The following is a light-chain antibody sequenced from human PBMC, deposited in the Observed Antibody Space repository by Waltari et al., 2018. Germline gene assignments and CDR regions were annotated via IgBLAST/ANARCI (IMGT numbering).Light chain of an antibody. CDR3: QHYVRLPAT. V-gene: IGKV3-20*01. CDR1: QSVSRT. J-gene: IGKJ1*01. Sequence: EIVLTQSPGTLSLPPGERATLSCRASQSVSRTLAWYQQKPGQAPRLLIFGASNRATGIPDRFSGSGSGKDFSLIITRLEPEDSAMYYCQHYVRLPATFGQGTKVEIK. CDR2: GAS.